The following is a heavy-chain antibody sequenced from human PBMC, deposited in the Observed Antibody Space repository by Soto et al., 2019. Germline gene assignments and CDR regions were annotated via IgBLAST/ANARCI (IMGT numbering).Heavy chain of an antibody. V-gene: IGHV3-49*04. CDR1: GFTFRDYA. J-gene: IGHJ6*01. D-gene: IGHD2-2*01. Sequence: SLRLSCKGSGFTFRDYAIIWVRHAPGNGLQWVGFMRAKAFGGTTEYATFAKGRFTISRDDSKSVAYLQMNSLETEDTAVYYCTREGAYTSPPYYYFYAMDVWGQGTRVTVSS. CDR2: MRAKAFGGTT. CDR3: TREGAYTSPPYYYFYAMDV.